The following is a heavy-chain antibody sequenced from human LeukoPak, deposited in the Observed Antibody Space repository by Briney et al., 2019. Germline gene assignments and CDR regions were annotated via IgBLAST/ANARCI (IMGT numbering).Heavy chain of an antibody. CDR3: ASSITMVRGVLDY. J-gene: IGHJ4*02. V-gene: IGHV1-2*02. CDR2: INPNSGGT. CDR1: GYTFTGYY. D-gene: IGHD3-10*01. Sequence: GASVKVSCKASGYTFTGYYMHWVRQAPGQGLEWMGWINPNSGGTNYAQKFQGRVTMTRDTSISTAYMELSSLRSDDTAVYYCASSITMVRGVLDYWGQGSLVTVSS.